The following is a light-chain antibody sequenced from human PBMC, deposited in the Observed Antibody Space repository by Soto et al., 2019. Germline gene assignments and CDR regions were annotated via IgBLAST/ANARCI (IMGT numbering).Light chain of an antibody. CDR3: QQYNEWPLT. CDR2: DAS. J-gene: IGKJ5*01. Sequence: EMVMTQSPATLSVSPGEGATLSCRTSQSVSSKLAWYQQKPGQAPRLLVYDASIRATGIPASFSGSGSGAEFTLTISSLQSEDFAVYYCQQYNEWPLTFGQGTRLEAK. CDR1: QSVSSK. V-gene: IGKV3-15*01.